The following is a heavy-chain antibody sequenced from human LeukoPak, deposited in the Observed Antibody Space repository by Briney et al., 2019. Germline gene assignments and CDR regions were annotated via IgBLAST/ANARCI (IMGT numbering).Heavy chain of an antibody. V-gene: IGHV3-30*02. Sequence: GGSLRLSCAASGFTFSSHAMHWVRQAPGKGLEWVSFISYDGSTKTYADSVKGRFTISRDNAKNSLYLQMNSLRAEDTALYYCAKERLVARAVDYYYGMDVWGQGTTVTVSS. CDR1: GFTFSSHA. CDR2: ISYDGSTK. J-gene: IGHJ6*02. CDR3: AKERLVARAVDYYYGMDV. D-gene: IGHD3-9*01.